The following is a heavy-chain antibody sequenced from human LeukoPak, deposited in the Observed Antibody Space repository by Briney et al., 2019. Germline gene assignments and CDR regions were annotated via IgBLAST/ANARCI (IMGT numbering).Heavy chain of an antibody. CDR2: ISGNGGST. CDR1: GFTLSSYV. CDR3: AKFTIIVVVAARGYMDV. V-gene: IGHV3-23*01. Sequence: GGSLRLSCAASGFTLSSYVMSWVRQAPGKGLEWVSAISGNGGSTYYADSVKGRFTISRDNSKNTLYLQMNSLRAEDTAVYYCAKFTIIVVVAARGYMDVWGKGTTVTVSS. J-gene: IGHJ6*03. D-gene: IGHD2-15*01.